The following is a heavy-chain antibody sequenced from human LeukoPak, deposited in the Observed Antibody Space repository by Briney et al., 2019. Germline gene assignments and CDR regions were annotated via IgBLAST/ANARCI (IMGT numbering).Heavy chain of an antibody. CDR3: ARSLTYYYDSSGYYFDY. Sequence: ASEKVSCKASGYTFTGYYMHWVRQAPGQGLEWMGRINPNSGGTNYAQKFQGRVTMTRDTSISTAYMELSRLRSDDTAVYYCARSLTYYYDSSGYYFDYWGQGTLVTVSS. D-gene: IGHD3-22*01. J-gene: IGHJ4*02. V-gene: IGHV1-2*06. CDR2: INPNSGGT. CDR1: GYTFTGYY.